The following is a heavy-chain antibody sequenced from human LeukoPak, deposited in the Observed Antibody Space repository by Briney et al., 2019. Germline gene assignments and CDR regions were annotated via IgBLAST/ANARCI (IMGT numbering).Heavy chain of an antibody. Sequence: GGSLRPSCAASGFTFSSYSMNWVRQAPGKRLEWVSSISSSSSYIYYADSVKGRFTISRDNAKNSLYLQMNSLRAEDTAMYYCARAVAGTMDFDYWGQGTLVTVSS. J-gene: IGHJ4*02. CDR1: GFTFSSYS. V-gene: IGHV3-21*01. CDR3: ARAVAGTMDFDY. D-gene: IGHD6-19*01. CDR2: ISSSSSYI.